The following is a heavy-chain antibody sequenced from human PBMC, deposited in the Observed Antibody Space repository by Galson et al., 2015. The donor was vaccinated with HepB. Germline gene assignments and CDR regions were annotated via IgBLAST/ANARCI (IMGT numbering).Heavy chain of an antibody. J-gene: IGHJ4*02. Sequence: SLKVSCKASGCTFSSYAISWVRQAPGQGLEWMGRIIPILGIANYAQKFQGRVTITADKSTSTAYMELSSLRSEDTAVYYCARDRYRYYDSSGPRWGPNFDYWGQGTLVTVSS. CDR1: GCTFSSYA. CDR2: IIPILGIA. D-gene: IGHD3-22*01. V-gene: IGHV1-69*04. CDR3: ARDRYRYYDSSGPRWGPNFDY.